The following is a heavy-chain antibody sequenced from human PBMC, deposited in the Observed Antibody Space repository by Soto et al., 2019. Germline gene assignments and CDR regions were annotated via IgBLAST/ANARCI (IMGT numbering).Heavy chain of an antibody. Sequence: ASVKVSCKASGYTFTSYAMHWVRQAPGQRLEWMGWINAGNGNTKYSQKFQGRVTITRDTSASTAYMELSSLRSEDTAVYYCARDCQGCGYPNYYYYYSMDVWGKGTTVTVSS. CDR3: ARDCQGCGYPNYYYYYSMDV. V-gene: IGHV1-3*01. D-gene: IGHD3-22*01. CDR1: GYTFTSYA. J-gene: IGHJ6*03. CDR2: INAGNGNT.